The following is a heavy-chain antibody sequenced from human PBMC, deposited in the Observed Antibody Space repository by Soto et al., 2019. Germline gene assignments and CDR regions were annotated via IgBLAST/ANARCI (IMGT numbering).Heavy chain of an antibody. CDR3: VRQQYDFLVDP. J-gene: IGHJ5*02. Sequence: PGGSLRLSFSASGFSFSTYNMTWVRQAPGKGLEWVSSIDASSTHIYYADSVKGRFTISRDNGKSSLYLQMDSLRAEDTALYYCVRQQYDFLVDPWGQGTLVTVSS. CDR2: IDASSTHI. CDR1: GFSFSTYN. V-gene: IGHV3-21*01. D-gene: IGHD3-16*01.